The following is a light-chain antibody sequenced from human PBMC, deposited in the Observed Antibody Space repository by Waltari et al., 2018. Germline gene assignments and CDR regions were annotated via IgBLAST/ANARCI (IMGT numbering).Light chain of an antibody. J-gene: IGLJ3*02. CDR2: DVS. V-gene: IGLV2-11*01. Sequence: QSALTQPRPVSGSPGQPVTISCTGTSNDIGAYNYVSWHQQHPGKAPKLMIYDVSKRPSGVPDRFSASKSGNTASLTISGLQAEDEADYYCCSYTGTYTHWVFGGGTKLTVL. CDR3: CSYTGTYTHWV. CDR1: SNDIGAYNY.